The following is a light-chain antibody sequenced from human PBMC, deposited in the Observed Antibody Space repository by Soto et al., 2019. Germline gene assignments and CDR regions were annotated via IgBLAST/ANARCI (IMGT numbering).Light chain of an antibody. CDR3: QQYRT. CDR1: QSVSSSS. J-gene: IGKJ1*01. V-gene: IGKV3-20*01. Sequence: EIVLTQSPGTLSLSPGERATLSCRASQSVSSSSLAWYQQNPGQAPRLLIYEASSRATGIPDRFSGSGSGTDFTLTISRLEPEDFAVYYCQQYRTFGQGTQVDIK. CDR2: EAS.